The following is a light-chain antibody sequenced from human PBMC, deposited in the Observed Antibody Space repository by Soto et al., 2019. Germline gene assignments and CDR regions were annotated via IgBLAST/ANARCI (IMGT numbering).Light chain of an antibody. CDR1: SSSIGAGYD. CDR2: GNT. V-gene: IGLV1-40*01. CDR3: QSYDSSLSGSYV. Sequence: QLVLTQPPSVSGAPGQRVTISCTGSSSSIGAGYDVNWYQQLPGTAPKLPIYGNTNRPSGVPDRFSGSKSGTSASLAITGLQAEDEADYYCQSYDSSLSGSYVFGTGTKLTVL. J-gene: IGLJ1*01.